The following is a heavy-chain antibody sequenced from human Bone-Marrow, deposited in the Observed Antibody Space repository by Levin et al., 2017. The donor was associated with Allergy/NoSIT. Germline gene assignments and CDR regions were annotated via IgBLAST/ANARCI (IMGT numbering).Heavy chain of an antibody. V-gene: IGHV3-30*04. Sequence: GGSLRLSCEASGFLFDTYAMHWIRQAPGKGLEWVGVLSYDGRNSHYAPSLKGRFTMSRDNSKNTIYLQMDSLRSDDTAVYYCARDGPRDYDIVTAEDLWGQGTMVTVSS. D-gene: IGHD3-9*01. J-gene: IGHJ3*01. CDR3: ARDGPRDYDIVTAEDL. CDR1: GFLFDTYA. CDR2: LSYDGRNS.